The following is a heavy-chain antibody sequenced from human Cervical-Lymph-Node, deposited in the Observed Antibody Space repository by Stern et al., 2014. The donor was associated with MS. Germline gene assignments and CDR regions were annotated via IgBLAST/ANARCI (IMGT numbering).Heavy chain of an antibody. CDR3: ARDQAGPLDY. J-gene: IGHJ4*02. CDR1: GDAISNYY. Sequence: VQLVESGPGLVKPSETLSLTCTVSGDAISNYYWSWLRQSPGQGMEWIGYTDSAGSTKYNPSLKTRVTISVDKSKNQFSLRLTSVTAADTAVYYCARDQAGPLDYWGQGTLVTVSS. V-gene: IGHV4-59*01. CDR2: TDSAGST. D-gene: IGHD1-1*01.